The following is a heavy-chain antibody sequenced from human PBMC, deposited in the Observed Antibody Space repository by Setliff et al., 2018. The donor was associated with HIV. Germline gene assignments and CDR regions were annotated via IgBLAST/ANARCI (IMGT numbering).Heavy chain of an antibody. D-gene: IGHD2-21*02. V-gene: IGHV4-59*01. CDR2: IYYSGST. CDR3: ASAGPYCGDDCPYNWLTP. Sequence: GSLRLSCAASGLTFSSYAMSWVRQAPGKGLEWIGYIYYSGSTNYNPSLKSRVTISVDTSKNQFSLKLSSVTAADTAVYYCASAGPYCGDDCPYNWLTPWGQGTLVTV. J-gene: IGHJ5*02. CDR1: GLTFSSYA.